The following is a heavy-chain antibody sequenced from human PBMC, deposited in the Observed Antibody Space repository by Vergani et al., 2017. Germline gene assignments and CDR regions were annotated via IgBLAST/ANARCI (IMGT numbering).Heavy chain of an antibody. CDR2: ISGHGART. Sequence: EVHLLESGGGQVEAGGSLRLSCVASGFTFSNSAMSWVRQTSGKGLEWVSAISGHGARTYYADSVKGRFTISRDNSKNTVYLQMNSLKADGRATYYCAREERSNTSPFVGDWGQGTLVTV. V-gene: IGHV3-23*01. J-gene: IGHJ4*02. CDR1: GFTFSNSA. CDR3: AREERSNTSPFVGD. D-gene: IGHD2/OR15-2a*01.